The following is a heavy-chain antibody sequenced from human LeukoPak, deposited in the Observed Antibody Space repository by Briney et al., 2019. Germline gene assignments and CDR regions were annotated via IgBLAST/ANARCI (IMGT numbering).Heavy chain of an antibody. CDR3: ARAIRGYSDY. CDR2: IIPFFGTA. J-gene: IGHJ4*02. CDR1: GGTFSRFA. D-gene: IGHD5-12*01. Sequence: SVNVSCKASGGTFSRFAISWLRQAPGQGLEWMGGIIPFFGTANYAQRFQGRVTITTDESTSTAYMELSSLRSEDTAVYYCARAIRGYSDYWGQGTLVTVSS. V-gene: IGHV1-69*05.